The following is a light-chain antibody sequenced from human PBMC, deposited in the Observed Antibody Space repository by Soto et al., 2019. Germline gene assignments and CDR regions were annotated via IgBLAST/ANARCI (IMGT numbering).Light chain of an antibody. J-gene: IGKJ1*01. CDR1: QSISSW. CDR2: DAS. V-gene: IGKV1-5*01. Sequence: DIQMTQSPSTLSASVGDRVTITCRSIQSISSWLAWYQQKPGKAPKLLIYDASSLESGVPSRFSGSVSGTEFTRTSRSLQPDDFATYYCQQYNSYWGTFGQGTKVEIK. CDR3: QQYNSYWGT.